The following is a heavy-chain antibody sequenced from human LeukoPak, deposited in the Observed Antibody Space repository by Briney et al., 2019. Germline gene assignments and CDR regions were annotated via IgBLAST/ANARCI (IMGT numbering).Heavy chain of an antibody. J-gene: IGHJ4*02. CDR3: ARVVSSWYENDN. Sequence: GASVKVSCKASGYTFTTYGIRWVRQARGHGCKWLGWISAYNGNTNYAQQLQGRVTMTTDTSTSTAYMELRSLRSDDTAVYYCARVVSSWYENDNWGQGTLVTVSS. D-gene: IGHD6-19*01. CDR2: ISAYNGNT. V-gene: IGHV1-18*01. CDR1: GYTFTTYG.